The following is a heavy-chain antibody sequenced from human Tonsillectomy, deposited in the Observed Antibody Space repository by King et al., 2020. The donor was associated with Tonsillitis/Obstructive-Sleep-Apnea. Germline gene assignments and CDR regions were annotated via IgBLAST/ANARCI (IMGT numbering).Heavy chain of an antibody. V-gene: IGHV1-18*01. CDR2: ISAYNGNT. D-gene: IGHD3-22*01. CDR1: GYTFTNYG. Sequence: QLVQSGAEVKKPGASVKVSCKASGYTFTNYGISWVRQAPGQGLEWMGWISAYNGNTNSAQKLQGRVTMTTDASTSTAYMELRSLRSDDTAVYYCARDSMSHFFDSSAYYTFDYWGQGTLVTVSS. CDR3: ARDSMSHFFDSSAYYTFDY. J-gene: IGHJ4*02.